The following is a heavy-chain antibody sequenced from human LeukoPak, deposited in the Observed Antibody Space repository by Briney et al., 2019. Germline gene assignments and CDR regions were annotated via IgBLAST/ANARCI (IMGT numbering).Heavy chain of an antibody. J-gene: IGHJ5*02. CDR1: GYTFTSYD. Sequence: ASVKVSCKASGYTFTSYDINWVRQATGQGLEWMGWMNPNSGNTGYAQKFQGRVTMTRNTSISTAYMELSSLRSEDTAVYYCARDWYQGNWFDPWGQGTLVTVSS. CDR2: MNPNSGNT. D-gene: IGHD2-8*02. V-gene: IGHV1-8*01. CDR3: ARDWYQGNWFDP.